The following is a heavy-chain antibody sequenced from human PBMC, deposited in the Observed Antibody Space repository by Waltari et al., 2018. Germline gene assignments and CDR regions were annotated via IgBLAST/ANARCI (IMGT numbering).Heavy chain of an antibody. CDR3: ARSFEYSSSGFDY. Sequence: QVQLQESGPGLVKPSQTLSLTCTVSGGSISSGSYYWSWIRQPAGKGLEWIGYIYTSGSTNYNPSLKSRVTISVDTSKNQFSLKLSSVTAADTAVYYCARSFEYSSSGFDYWGQGTLVTVSS. V-gene: IGHV4-61*09. CDR1: GGSISSGSYY. J-gene: IGHJ4*02. D-gene: IGHD6-6*01. CDR2: IYTSGST.